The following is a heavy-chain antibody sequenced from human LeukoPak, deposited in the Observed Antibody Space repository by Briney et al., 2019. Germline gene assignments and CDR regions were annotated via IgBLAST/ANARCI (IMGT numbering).Heavy chain of an antibody. CDR3: AKDATGEGYFDY. J-gene: IGHJ4*02. V-gene: IGHV3-30*02. D-gene: IGHD2-15*01. Sequence: GGSLRLSCAASGFSFSNYGMNWVRQAPGKGLEWVAFIRYDGGNKYYADSVRGRFTISRDNSKNTLYVQMNSLGPEDTAVYYCAKDATGEGYFDYWGQGTLVTVSS. CDR1: GFSFSNYG. CDR2: IRYDGGNK.